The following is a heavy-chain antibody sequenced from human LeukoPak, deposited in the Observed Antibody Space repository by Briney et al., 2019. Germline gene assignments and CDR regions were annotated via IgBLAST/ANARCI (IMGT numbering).Heavy chain of an antibody. CDR3: ARDTSIAAEGFYYYYMDV. CDR1: GYTFTGYY. J-gene: IGHJ6*03. CDR2: INPNSGGT. V-gene: IGHV1-2*02. Sequence: ASVKVSCKASGYTFTGYYMHWVRQAPGQGLEWMGWINPNSGGTNYAQKSQGRVTMTRDTSISTAYMELSRLRSDDTAVYYCARDTSIAAEGFYYYYMDVWGKGTTVTVSS. D-gene: IGHD6-25*01.